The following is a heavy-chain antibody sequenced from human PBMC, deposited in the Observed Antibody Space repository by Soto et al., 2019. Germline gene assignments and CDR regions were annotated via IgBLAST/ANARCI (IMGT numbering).Heavy chain of an antibody. CDR2: MNPNSGNT. V-gene: IGHV1-8*01. D-gene: IGHD2-2*01. CDR3: AREAAALGNDY. J-gene: IGHJ4*02. Sequence: QVQLVQSGAEVKKPGASVKVSSKAPGYTFASYDINWVRQATGEGLEWMGWMNPNSGNTGYAQKFQGRVTMTRNTSISTAYMELSSLRSEDTAVYYCAREAAALGNDYWGQGTLVTVSS. CDR1: GYTFASYD.